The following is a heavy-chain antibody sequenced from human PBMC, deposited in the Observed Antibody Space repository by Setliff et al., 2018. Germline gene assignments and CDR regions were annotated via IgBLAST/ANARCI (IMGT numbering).Heavy chain of an antibody. CDR2: IYYSGNT. J-gene: IGHJ4*02. V-gene: IGHV4-38-2*01. CDR1: VYSISRDCH. Sequence: SETLSLTCAVSVYSISRDCHWGWIRQPPGKGLEWIGSIYYSGNTYYNASLKGRVTISGDTSKNQFSLKLTAATAADTAIYYCARHRAVAGAYYFDFWGQGTQVTVSS. CDR3: ARHRAVAGAYYFDF. D-gene: IGHD6-19*01.